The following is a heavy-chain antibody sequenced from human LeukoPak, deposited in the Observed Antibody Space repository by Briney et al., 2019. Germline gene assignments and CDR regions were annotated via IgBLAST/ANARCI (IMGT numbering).Heavy chain of an antibody. CDR3: ARGNDFSSSWAFDY. J-gene: IGHJ4*02. D-gene: IGHD6-13*01. Sequence: GGSLRLSCAASGFTFRTYSMNWVRQAPGKGLEWVSSISSTSTYIYYADSMKGRFTISRENAKNSLYLQMNSLRAGDTAVYYCARGNDFSSSWAFDYWGQGTLVTVSS. CDR1: GFTFRTYS. CDR2: ISSTSTYI. V-gene: IGHV3-21*01.